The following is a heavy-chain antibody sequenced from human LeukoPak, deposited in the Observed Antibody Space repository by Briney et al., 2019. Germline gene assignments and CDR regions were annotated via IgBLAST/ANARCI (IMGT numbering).Heavy chain of an antibody. J-gene: IGHJ4*02. CDR3: ARGRGYSYGTANYFDY. CDR1: GGSIRSSSYY. CDR2: IYDSGST. V-gene: IGHV4-39*07. Sequence: SETLSLTCAVSGGSIRSSSYYWGWIRQPPGKGLEWIGSIYDSGSTYYNPSLKSRVTISVDTSKNQFSLKLSSVTAADTAVYYCARGRGYSYGTANYFDYWGQGTLVTVSS. D-gene: IGHD5-18*01.